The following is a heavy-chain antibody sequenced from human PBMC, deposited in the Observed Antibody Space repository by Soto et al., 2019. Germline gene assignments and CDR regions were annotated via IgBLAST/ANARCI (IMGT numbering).Heavy chain of an antibody. CDR1: GYTFTGYY. CDR2: INPNSGGT. J-gene: IGHJ5*02. V-gene: IGHV1-2*02. CDR3: ARSQDSSGYWNSCFDP. Sequence: ASVKVSCKASGYTFTGYYMHWVRQSPVQGFEWMGWINPNSGGTNYAQKFKGRVTITADESTSTAYMELISLRSEDTAVYYCARSQDSSGYWNSCFDPWGQGTLVTVSS. D-gene: IGHD3-22*01.